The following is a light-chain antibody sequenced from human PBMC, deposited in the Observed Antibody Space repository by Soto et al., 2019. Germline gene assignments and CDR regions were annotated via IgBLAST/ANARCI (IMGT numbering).Light chain of an antibody. V-gene: IGKV1-9*01. CDR1: QGISSN. J-gene: IGKJ5*01. CDR2: AAS. CDR3: QQFKSYPIT. Sequence: QVTKSPALLSASVGDRVTITCRASQGISSNLAWYQQKPGKAPKLLIYAASTLQSGVPSRFSGSRSGTECTLTISSLQPEDVVTYYCQQFKSYPITFSQGTRLEI.